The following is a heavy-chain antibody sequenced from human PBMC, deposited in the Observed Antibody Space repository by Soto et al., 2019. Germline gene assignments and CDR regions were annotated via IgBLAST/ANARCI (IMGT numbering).Heavy chain of an antibody. V-gene: IGHV1-69*13. D-gene: IGHD3-10*01. CDR3: ARVHSSGIFYFVDP. CDR2: IMPIFGTP. Sequence: SSVNVSCKSSGGTFDSYVISWLRQAPGQGLEWMGGIMPIFGTPNYAQKFRGRVTISADESTSTAYLELSSLTSDDTAVYYCARVHSSGIFYFVDPWGQGTLVNVT. CDR1: GGTFDSYV. J-gene: IGHJ5*02.